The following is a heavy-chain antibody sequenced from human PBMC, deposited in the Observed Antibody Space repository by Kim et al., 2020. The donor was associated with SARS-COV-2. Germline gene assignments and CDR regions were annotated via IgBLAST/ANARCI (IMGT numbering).Heavy chain of an antibody. Sequence: YVDSVKGRFTISRDNAKNSLYLQMNSLRAEDAAVYYCARSGLLWFGELNYWGQGTLVTVSS. J-gene: IGHJ4*02. CDR3: ARSGLLWFGELNY. V-gene: IGHV3-7*01. D-gene: IGHD3-10*01.